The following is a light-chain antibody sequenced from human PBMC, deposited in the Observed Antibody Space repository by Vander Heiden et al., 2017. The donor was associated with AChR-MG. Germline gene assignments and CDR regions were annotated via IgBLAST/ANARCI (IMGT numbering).Light chain of an antibody. CDR1: ESVSSSY. J-gene: IGKJ1*01. CDR2: GAA. Sequence: EIVLTQSPGTLSLSPGERATLSCRASESVSSSYLAWYQQKPGQAPKLIIYGAASRATGVPDRFSGSGSGTDFTLTITRLEPEDFAVYYCQQDSRSPGTFGQGTKVEVK. V-gene: IGKV3-20*01. CDR3: QQDSRSPGT.